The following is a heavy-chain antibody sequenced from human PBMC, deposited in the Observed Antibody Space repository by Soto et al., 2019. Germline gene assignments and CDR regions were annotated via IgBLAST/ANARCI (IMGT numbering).Heavy chain of an antibody. Sequence: PGGSLRLSCAASGFTFSIYAMSWVRHAPGKGLEWVSAISGSGGSTYYADSVKGRFTISRDNSKNTLYLQMNSLRAEDTAVYYCARTPSIAVAGIFDYWGQGTLVTVSS. V-gene: IGHV3-23*01. CDR3: ARTPSIAVAGIFDY. CDR2: ISGSGGST. D-gene: IGHD6-19*01. CDR1: GFTFSIYA. J-gene: IGHJ4*02.